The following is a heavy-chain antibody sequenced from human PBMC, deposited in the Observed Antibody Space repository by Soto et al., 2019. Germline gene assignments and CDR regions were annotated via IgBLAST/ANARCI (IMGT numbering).Heavy chain of an antibody. J-gene: IGHJ4*02. D-gene: IGHD1-1*01. CDR3: ASASGTLEPYDDY. CDR1: GFTFSSYA. Sequence: QVQLVESGGGVVQPGRSLRLSCAASGFTFSSYAMHWVRQAPGKGLEWVAVISYDGSNKYYADSVKGRFTISRDNSKNTLYLQMNSLRAEDTAVYYCASASGTLEPYDDYWGQGTLVTVST. CDR2: ISYDGSNK. V-gene: IGHV3-30-3*01.